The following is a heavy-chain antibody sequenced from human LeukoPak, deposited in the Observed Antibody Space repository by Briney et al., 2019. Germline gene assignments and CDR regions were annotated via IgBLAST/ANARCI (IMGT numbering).Heavy chain of an antibody. D-gene: IGHD2-15*01. CDR1: GFTFSSSA. V-gene: IGHV3-23*01. CDR2: ISNNGGYT. J-gene: IGHJ4*02. Sequence: GGSLRLSCAASGFTFSSSAMSWVRQATGKGLEWVSAISNNGGYTYYADSVQGRFTISRDNSKSTLCLQMNSLRAEDTAVYYCAKQLGYCSDGSCYFPYWGQGTLVTVSS. CDR3: AKQLGYCSDGSCYFPY.